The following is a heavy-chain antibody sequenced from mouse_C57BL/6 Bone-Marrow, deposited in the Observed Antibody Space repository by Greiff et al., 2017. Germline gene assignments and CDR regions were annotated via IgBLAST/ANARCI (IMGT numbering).Heavy chain of an antibody. J-gene: IGHJ3*01. Sequence: VQLQQPGAELVKPGASVKMSCKASGYTFTSYWITWVKQRPGQGLEWIGDIYPGSGSTNYNEKFKSKATLTVDTSSSTAYMQLSSLTSEDSAVYYCAREASTVVAPFAYWGQGTLVTVSA. D-gene: IGHD1-1*01. CDR1: GYTFTSYW. V-gene: IGHV1-55*01. CDR2: IYPGSGST. CDR3: AREASTVVAPFAY.